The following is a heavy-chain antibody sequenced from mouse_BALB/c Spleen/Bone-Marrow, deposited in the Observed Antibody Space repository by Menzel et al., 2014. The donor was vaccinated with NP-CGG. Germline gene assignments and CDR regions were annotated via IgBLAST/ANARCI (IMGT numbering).Heavy chain of an antibody. CDR3: TGWGTTVVAYYAMDY. D-gene: IGHD1-1*01. J-gene: IGHJ4*01. Sequence: QVQLQQSGAELVKPGASVKMSCKASGYTFTSYWMHWVKQRPGQGLEWIGVIDPSDSYTSYNQKFKGKATLTVDTSSSTAYMQLSSLTSEDSAVYYCTGWGTTVVAYYAMDYWGQGTSVTVSS. CDR1: GYTFTSYW. CDR2: IDPSDSYT. V-gene: IGHV1S127*01.